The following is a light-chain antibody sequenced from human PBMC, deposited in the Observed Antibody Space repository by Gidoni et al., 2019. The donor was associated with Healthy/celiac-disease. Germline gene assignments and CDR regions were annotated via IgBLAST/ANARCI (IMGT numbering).Light chain of an antibody. CDR2: DVN. Sequence: QSALTQPASVSGSPGQSITISCTGTSSDVDGYNYVSWYQQPPGKAPKVIIYDVNNRPSGVSNRFSGSKSGNTASLTISGLQTEDEADYYCSSFTTSTIRVFGGGTKLTVL. V-gene: IGLV2-14*01. J-gene: IGLJ2*01. CDR1: SSDVDGYNY. CDR3: SSFTTSTIRV.